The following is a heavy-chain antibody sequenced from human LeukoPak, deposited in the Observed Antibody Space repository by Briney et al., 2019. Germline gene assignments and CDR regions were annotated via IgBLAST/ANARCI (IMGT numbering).Heavy chain of an antibody. J-gene: IGHJ4*02. CDR3: ARGGSSWPIPPHWFDY. Sequence: SETLSLTCTVSGGSISSYYWSWVRQPAGKGLEWIGRVYTSGATNSNPSLKNRVSISIDPSKNQFSLDLDSVTAADTAVYYCARGGSSWPIPPHWFDYWGPGVLVTVSS. CDR1: GGSISSYY. CDR2: VYTSGAT. V-gene: IGHV4-4*07. D-gene: IGHD6-13*01.